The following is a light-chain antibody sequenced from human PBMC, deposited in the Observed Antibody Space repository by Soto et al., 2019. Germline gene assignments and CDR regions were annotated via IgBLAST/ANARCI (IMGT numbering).Light chain of an antibody. Sequence: DTVLTQSPDTLSVSPGERATLSCRASQSVGSSLAWYQQKPGQAPRLLIYDTSTRANGIPARFSGSGSGTEFTLTITSLQSEDFAVYYCHQYKSWKPITFGQGTRLEIK. J-gene: IGKJ5*01. CDR2: DTS. CDR3: HQYKSWKPIT. V-gene: IGKV3-15*01. CDR1: QSVGSS.